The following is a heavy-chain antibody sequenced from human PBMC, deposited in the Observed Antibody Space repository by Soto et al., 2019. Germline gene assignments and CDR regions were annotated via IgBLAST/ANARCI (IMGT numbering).Heavy chain of an antibody. CDR3: TRAQFEFGSYFGLDV. CDR1: GYTFTNYD. CDR2: MNPDSENT. D-gene: IGHD3-10*01. V-gene: IGHV1-8*01. J-gene: IGHJ6*02. Sequence: QVHLVQSGAEVKQPGASVRVSCKASGYTFTNYDITWVRQATGQGLEWMGWMNPDSENTGSPQKFRGRVTMTVNTSISTAYMELTSLRSEDTAVYYCTRAQFEFGSYFGLDVWGQGTTVTVSS.